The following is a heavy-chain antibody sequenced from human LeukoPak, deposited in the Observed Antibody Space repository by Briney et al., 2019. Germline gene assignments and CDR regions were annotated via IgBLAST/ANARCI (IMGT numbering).Heavy chain of an antibody. V-gene: IGHV4-4*07. D-gene: IGHD1/OR15-1a*01. CDR2: IYTTGTT. CDR1: DTSINTYY. CDR3: ARRTGYYYMDV. Sequence: PSETLSLTCTVSDTSINTYYWSWIRQPAGKGLEWIGHIYTTGTTNYNPSLKSRVTMSIDTSKNQFSLNLRSVTAADTAVYYCARRTGYYYMDVWGKGTTVTVSS. J-gene: IGHJ6*03.